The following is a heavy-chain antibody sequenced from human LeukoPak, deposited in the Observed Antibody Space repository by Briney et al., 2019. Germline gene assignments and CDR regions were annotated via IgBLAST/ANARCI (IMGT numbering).Heavy chain of an antibody. CDR1: GFTFSSYA. Sequence: PGGSLRLSCAASGFTFSSYAMSWVRQPPGKGLEWIGYIYYSGSTNYNPSLKSRVTISVDTSKNQFSLKLSSVTAADTAVYYCARHNYYYDSSGYFPGNFDLWGRGTLVTVSS. D-gene: IGHD3-22*01. CDR2: IYYSGST. J-gene: IGHJ2*01. V-gene: IGHV4-59*08. CDR3: ARHNYYYDSSGYFPGNFDL.